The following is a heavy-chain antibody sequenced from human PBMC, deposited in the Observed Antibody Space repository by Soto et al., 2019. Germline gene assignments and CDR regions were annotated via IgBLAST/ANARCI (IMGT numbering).Heavy chain of an antibody. CDR2: ISSSGSTI. Sequence: GGSLRLSCAASGFTFSDYYMSWIRQAPGKGLEWVSYISSSGSTIYYADSVKGRFTISRDNAKNSLYLQMNSLRAEDTAVYYCFFYWNVVATTMLAPPAQGSLVTVSS. CDR3: FFYWNVVATTMLAP. D-gene: IGHD5-12*01. J-gene: IGHJ5*02. V-gene: IGHV3-11*01. CDR1: GFTFSDYY.